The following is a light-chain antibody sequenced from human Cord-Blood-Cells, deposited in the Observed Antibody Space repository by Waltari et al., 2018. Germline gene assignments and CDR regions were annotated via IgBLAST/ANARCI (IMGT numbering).Light chain of an antibody. V-gene: IGKV3-20*01. J-gene: IGKJ2*01. CDR3: QQYGSSYT. Sequence: EIVLTQSPGTLSLSPGERATPSCRASQSVSSSYLAWYQQKPRQAPRLLIYGASSRATGIPDRFSGSGSGTDFTLTSSRLEPEDFAVYYCQQYGSSYTFGQGTKLEIK. CDR2: GAS. CDR1: QSVSSSY.